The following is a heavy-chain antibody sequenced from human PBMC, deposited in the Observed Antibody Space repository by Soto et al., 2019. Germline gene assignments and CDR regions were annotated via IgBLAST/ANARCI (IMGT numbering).Heavy chain of an antibody. Sequence: QVQLQESGPGLVKPSQTLSLTCTVSGGTISSGGYFWSWIRQQPGKGLEWIGYIAGSGRTYYNPSLKSRLTMSLDTYKKQFYLKLSSVTAADTAVYYCMTLFNYYDSRGYAEYYFDHWGQGTLVTVSS. V-gene: IGHV4-31*03. CDR3: MTLFNYYDSRGYAEYYFDH. D-gene: IGHD3-22*01. CDR2: IAGSGRT. J-gene: IGHJ4*02. CDR1: GGTISSGGYF.